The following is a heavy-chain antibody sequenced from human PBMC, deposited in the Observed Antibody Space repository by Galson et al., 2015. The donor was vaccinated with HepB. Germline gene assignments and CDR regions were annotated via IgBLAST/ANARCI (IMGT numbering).Heavy chain of an antibody. J-gene: IGHJ4*02. D-gene: IGHD6-19*01. Sequence: SVKVSCKVSGYTLTELSMHWVRQAPGKGLEWMGGFDPEDGETIYAQKFQGRVTMTEDTSTDTAYMELSSLRSEDTAVYYCATGIAVAGLYLDHWGQGTLVTVSS. CDR1: GYTLTELS. CDR3: ATGIAVAGLYLDH. V-gene: IGHV1-24*01. CDR2: FDPEDGET.